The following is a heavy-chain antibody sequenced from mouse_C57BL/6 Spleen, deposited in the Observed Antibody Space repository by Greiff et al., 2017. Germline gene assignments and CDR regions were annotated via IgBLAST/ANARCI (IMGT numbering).Heavy chain of an antibody. J-gene: IGHJ1*03. V-gene: IGHV1-72*01. CDR2: IDPNSGGT. CDR3: ARWDTPYYGSGYFDV. CDR1: GYTFTSYW. D-gene: IGHD1-1*01. Sequence: QVQLQQPGAELVKPGASVKLSCKASGYTFTSYWMHWVKQRPGRGLEWIGRIDPNSGGTKYNEKFKSKATLTVDKPSSPAYLQLSSLTSEDSAVYYCARWDTPYYGSGYFDVWGTGTTVTVSS.